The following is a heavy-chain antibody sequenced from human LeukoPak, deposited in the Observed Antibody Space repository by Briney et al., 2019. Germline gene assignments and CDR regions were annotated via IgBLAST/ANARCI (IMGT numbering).Heavy chain of an antibody. CDR3: ARLYGGNSNNYYCDY. V-gene: IGHV4-39*01. D-gene: IGHD4-23*01. J-gene: IGHJ4*02. CDR1: GGSSSSSSHY. Sequence: PSETLSLTCSVSGGSSSSSSHYWGWIRQPPGKGLEWIGSIHDSGSTDSHPSLKSRVTISVRTSKTQFSLKLRSVTAADTAVYYCARLYGGNSNNYYCDYWGQGTLVTVSS. CDR2: IHDSGST.